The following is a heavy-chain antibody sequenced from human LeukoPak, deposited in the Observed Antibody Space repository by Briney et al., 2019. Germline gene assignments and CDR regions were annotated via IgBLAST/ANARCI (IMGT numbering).Heavy chain of an antibody. CDR1: GFTFSSYG. D-gene: IGHD4-17*01. V-gene: IGHV3-30*03. J-gene: IGHJ3*02. CDR2: ISYDGSNK. Sequence: QSGGSLRLSCAASGFTFSSYGMHWVRQAPGKGLEWVAVISYDGSNKYYADSVKGRFTISRDNSKNTLYLQMNSLRAEDTAVYYCARPHHYGDYVSAFDIWGQGTMVTVSS. CDR3: ARPHHYGDYVSAFDI.